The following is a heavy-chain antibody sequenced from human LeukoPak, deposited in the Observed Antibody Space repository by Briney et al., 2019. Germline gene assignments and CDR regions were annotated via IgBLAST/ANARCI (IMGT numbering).Heavy chain of an antibody. CDR3: ASSYSYDSSAYMNY. CDR2: IYYSGST. J-gene: IGHJ4*02. CDR1: GGSIRSSYYY. V-gene: IGHV4-61*01. Sequence: SETLSLTCTVSGGSIRSSYYYWSWIRQPPGKGLEWIGYIYYSGSTNYNPSLRSRVSMSVATSRNQFSLKLSSVTAADSAVYYCASSYSYDSSAYMNYWGQGTLVTVSS. D-gene: IGHD3-22*01.